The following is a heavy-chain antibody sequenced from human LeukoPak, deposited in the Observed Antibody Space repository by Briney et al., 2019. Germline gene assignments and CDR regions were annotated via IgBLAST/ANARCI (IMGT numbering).Heavy chain of an antibody. CDR3: ARDGQSTYYYDSSSSDY. CDR2: IKQDGSEK. J-gene: IGHJ4*02. Sequence: PGGSLRLSCAASGFTFSSYEMNWVRQAPGKGLEWVANIKQDGSEKCYVDSVKGRFTISRDNAKNSLYLQMNSLRAEDTAVYYCARDGQSTYYYDSSSSDYWGQGTLVTVSS. V-gene: IGHV3-7*01. CDR1: GFTFSSYE. D-gene: IGHD3-22*01.